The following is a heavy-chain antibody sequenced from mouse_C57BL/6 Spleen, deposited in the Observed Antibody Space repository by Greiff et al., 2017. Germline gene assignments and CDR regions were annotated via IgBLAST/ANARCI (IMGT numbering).Heavy chain of an antibody. CDR3: ARQFNCYSSSYNAMDY. V-gene: IGHV1-75*01. CDR2: IFPGSGST. CDR1: GYTFTDYY. D-gene: IGHD1-1*01. J-gene: IGHJ4*01. Sequence: QVQLQQSGPELVKPGASVKISCKASGYTFTDYYINWVKQRPGQGLEWIGWIFPGSGSTYYNEKFKGKATLTVDNSSSTSYMLLRSLTSEDSAVYFCARQFNCYSSSYNAMDYWGQGTSLTVSS.